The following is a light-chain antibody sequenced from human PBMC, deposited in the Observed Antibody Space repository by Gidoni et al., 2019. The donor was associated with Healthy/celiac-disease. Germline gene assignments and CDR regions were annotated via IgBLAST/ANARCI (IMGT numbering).Light chain of an antibody. Sequence: DIQMTHAPSSLSASVGDRVTITCRASQSISSYLNWYQQKPGKPPKLLIYAASSLQSGVPSRFIGSGSGTDFTLTISSLQPEDFATYYCQQSYSTPRATFGQGTKVEIK. CDR1: QSISSY. J-gene: IGKJ1*01. V-gene: IGKV1-39*01. CDR3: QQSYSTPRAT. CDR2: AAS.